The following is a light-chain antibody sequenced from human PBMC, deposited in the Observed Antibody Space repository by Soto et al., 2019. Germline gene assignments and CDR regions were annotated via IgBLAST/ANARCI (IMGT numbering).Light chain of an antibody. CDR3: QQGNSFPRT. Sequence: DIQMTQSPSSLSASVGDRVTITCRASQGIRNDLGWYQQKPGKAPNLLIYGSSTLQSGVPSRFTGSGSGTDFTLTITSLQPEDFATYFCQQGNSFPRTFGQGTKVDIK. CDR2: GSS. J-gene: IGKJ1*01. CDR1: QGIRND. V-gene: IGKV1-17*01.